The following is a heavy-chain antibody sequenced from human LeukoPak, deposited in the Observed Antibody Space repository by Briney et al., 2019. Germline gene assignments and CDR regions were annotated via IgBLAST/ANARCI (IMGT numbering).Heavy chain of an antibody. D-gene: IGHD2-21*02. V-gene: IGHV1-2*02. CDR3: ARLRGGDYSSYNWFDP. J-gene: IGHJ5*02. CDR1: GYTFTGYY. Sequence: ASVKVSCKASGYTFTGYYMHWVRQAPGQGLEWMGWINPNSGGTNYAQKFQGRVTMTRDTSISTAYMELSRLRSDDTAVYYCARLRGGDYSSYNWFDPWGQGTLVTVSS. CDR2: INPNSGGT.